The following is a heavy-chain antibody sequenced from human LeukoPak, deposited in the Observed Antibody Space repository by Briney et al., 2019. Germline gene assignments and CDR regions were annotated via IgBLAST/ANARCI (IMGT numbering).Heavy chain of an antibody. CDR3: ARAHVLLWFGEYPTHFDY. J-gene: IGHJ4*02. CDR1: GGSISSNSYY. D-gene: IGHD3-10*01. Sequence: SETLSLTCIVSGGSISSNSYYWGWIRQPPGKGLKWIGSIYYSGSTYYNPSLKSRVTISVDTSKNQFSLKLSSVTAAGTAVYYCARAHVLLWFGEYPTHFDYWGQGTLVTVSS. CDR2: IYYSGST. V-gene: IGHV4-39*01.